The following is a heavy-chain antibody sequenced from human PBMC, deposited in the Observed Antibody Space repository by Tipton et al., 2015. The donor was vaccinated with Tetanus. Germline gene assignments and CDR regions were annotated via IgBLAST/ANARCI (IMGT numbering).Heavy chain of an antibody. D-gene: IGHD5-24*01. Sequence: GLVKPSETLSLTCTVSGGSISNYNYYWGWVRQSPGKGLEWIASIYYGGATYFNPSLKSRVSISVDTSKNQFSLKLNSVAAADSALYFCGRGTDAYKSGNYWGQGTLVTVSS. V-gene: IGHV4-39*01. CDR3: GRGTDAYKSGNY. CDR1: GGSISNYNYY. CDR2: IYYGGAT. J-gene: IGHJ4*01.